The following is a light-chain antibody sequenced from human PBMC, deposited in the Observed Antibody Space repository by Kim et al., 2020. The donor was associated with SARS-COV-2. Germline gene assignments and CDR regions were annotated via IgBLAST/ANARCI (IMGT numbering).Light chain of an antibody. CDR2: GKN. V-gene: IGLV3-19*01. CDR3: NSRDSSGNHP. Sequence: VALGQKVRITCQGDSLRNYFASWYQQKPGQAPVVVIYGKNNRPSGIPDRFSGSSSGNTASLTITGAQAEDEADYYCNSRDSSGNHPFGGGTQLTVL. J-gene: IGLJ2*01. CDR1: SLRNYF.